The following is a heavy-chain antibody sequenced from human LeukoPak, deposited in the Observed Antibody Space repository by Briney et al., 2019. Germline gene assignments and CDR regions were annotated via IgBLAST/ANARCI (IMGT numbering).Heavy chain of an antibody. CDR2: IDPNSGDT. D-gene: IGHD3-22*01. Sequence: ASVKVSCKASGYSFTVYFIHWVRQAPGQGLEWMGCIDPNSGDTKYAQKFQGRVSMPRDTSTRTAYKELSRLRSDDTAVYFCARSGSTGYSLDYWGQGTLVTVSS. V-gene: IGHV1-2*02. J-gene: IGHJ4*02. CDR1: GYSFTVYF. CDR3: ARSGSTGYSLDY.